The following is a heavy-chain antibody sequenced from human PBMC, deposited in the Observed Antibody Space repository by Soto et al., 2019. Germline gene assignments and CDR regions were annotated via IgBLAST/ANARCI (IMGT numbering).Heavy chain of an antibody. CDR3: ARDIVVVVAAMAYYYYGMDV. CDR1: GYTFTSYG. J-gene: IGHJ6*02. D-gene: IGHD2-15*01. V-gene: IGHV1-18*01. CDR2: ISAYNGNT. Sequence: ASVKVSCKASGYTFTSYGISWVRQAPGQGLEWMGWISAYNGNTNYAQKLQGRVTMTTDTSTSTAYMELRSLRSDDTAVYYCARDIVVVVAAMAYYYYGMDVWGQGTTVT.